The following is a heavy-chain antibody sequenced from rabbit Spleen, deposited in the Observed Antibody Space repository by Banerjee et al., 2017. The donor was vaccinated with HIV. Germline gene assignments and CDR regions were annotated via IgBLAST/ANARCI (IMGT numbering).Heavy chain of an antibody. CDR2: INAVTGKA. J-gene: IGHJ4*01. D-gene: IGHD2-1*01. V-gene: IGHV1S45*01. Sequence: QEQLEESGGGLVKPEGSLTLTCKASGFSFSDRDVMCWVRQAPGKGLEWIACINAVTGKAVYASWAKGRFTFSKTSSTTVTLQMTSLTAADTATYFCARGSAAMTMVITGFYFNLWGPGTLVTVS. CDR1: GFSFSDRDV. CDR3: ARGSAAMTMVITGFYFNL.